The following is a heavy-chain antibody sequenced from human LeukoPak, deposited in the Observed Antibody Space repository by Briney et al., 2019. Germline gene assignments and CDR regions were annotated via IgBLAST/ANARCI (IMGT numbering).Heavy chain of an antibody. D-gene: IGHD4-17*01. CDR2: IYPGDSDT. Sequence: GESLKISCEGSGYRFTSYWIGWVRQMPGKGLEWMGIIYPGDSDTTYSPSFQGQVTISADKSISTAYLQWSGLKASDTATYYCARLRYGDFFFDYWGQGTPVTVSS. J-gene: IGHJ4*02. CDR3: ARLRYGDFFFDY. CDR1: GYRFTSYW. V-gene: IGHV5-51*01.